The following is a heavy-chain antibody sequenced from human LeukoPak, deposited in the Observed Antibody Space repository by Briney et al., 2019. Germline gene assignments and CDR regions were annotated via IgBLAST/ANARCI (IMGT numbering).Heavy chain of an antibody. CDR3: ARGLEMATIRYFDY. V-gene: IGHV3-33*08. D-gene: IGHD5-24*01. CDR1: GFTFSTYG. Sequence: GGSLRLSCAASGFTFSTYGMHWVRQAPGKGLEWVAVIWYGGSNTYYADSVKGRFTISRDNAKNSLYLQMNSLRAEDTAVYYCARGLEMATIRYFDYWGQGTLVTVSS. J-gene: IGHJ4*02. CDR2: IWYGGSNT.